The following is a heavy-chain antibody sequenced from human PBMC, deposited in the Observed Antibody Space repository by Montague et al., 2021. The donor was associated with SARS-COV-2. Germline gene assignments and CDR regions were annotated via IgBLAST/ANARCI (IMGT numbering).Heavy chain of an antibody. CDR1: GGSISSGNYY. J-gene: IGHJ2*01. CDR3: ASRARWQLSWFFDL. V-gene: IGHV4-39*01. CDR2: INYSGNT. Sequence: SETLSLTCTVSGGSISSGNYYWGWVRQPPGKGLEWIGIINYSGNTYYTPSLNSRFTISVATSKNQSSLKVTSVTAADTAVYYCASRARWQLSWFFDLWGRGTLVTVSS. D-gene: IGHD2-15*01.